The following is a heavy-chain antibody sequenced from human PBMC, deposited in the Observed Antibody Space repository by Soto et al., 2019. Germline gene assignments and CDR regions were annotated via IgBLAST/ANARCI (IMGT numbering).Heavy chain of an antibody. Sequence: QVHLQESGPGLVKPSETLSLTCTVSGGSISSYFWSWIRQPPGKGLEWSGYIYYTGRTNYNPSLRGRDSRSRDTSKNRSSLKSSSVTAAETAVYYCARGSLCFGALGADAPWGQGTLVTVSS. CDR2: IYYTGRT. CDR1: GGSISSYF. CDR3: ARGSLCFGALGADAP. J-gene: IGHJ5*02. V-gene: IGHV4-59*01. D-gene: IGHD3-10*01.